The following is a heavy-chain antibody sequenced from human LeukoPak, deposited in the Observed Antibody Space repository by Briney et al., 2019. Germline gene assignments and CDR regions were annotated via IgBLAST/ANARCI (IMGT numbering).Heavy chain of an antibody. J-gene: IGHJ4*02. CDR1: GGSISSYY. CDR2: IYYSGST. CDR3: ARDRYGGNIDY. V-gene: IGHV4-59*01. D-gene: IGHD4-23*01. Sequence: SETLSLTCTVSGGSISSYYWSWIRQPPGKGLEWLGYIYYSGSTNYNPSLKSRVAISVDTSKNQFSLKLSSVTAADTAVYYCARDRYGGNIDYWGQGSLVTVSS.